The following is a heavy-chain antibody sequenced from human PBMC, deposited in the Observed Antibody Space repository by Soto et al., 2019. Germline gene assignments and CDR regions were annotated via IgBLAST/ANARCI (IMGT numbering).Heavy chain of an antibody. D-gene: IGHD3-22*01. CDR2: ISGSGGST. Sequence: GGSLRLSCAASGFTFSSYAMSWVRQAPGKGLEWVSAISGSGGSTYYADSVKGRFTISRDNSKNTLYLQMNSLRAEDTAVYYCAKDGRYDSSGYYYGVDYWGQGTLVTVSS. V-gene: IGHV3-23*01. CDR3: AKDGRYDSSGYYYGVDY. J-gene: IGHJ4*02. CDR1: GFTFSSYA.